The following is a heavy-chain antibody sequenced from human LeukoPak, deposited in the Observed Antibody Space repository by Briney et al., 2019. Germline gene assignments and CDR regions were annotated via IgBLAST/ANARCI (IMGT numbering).Heavy chain of an antibody. V-gene: IGHV3-48*03. Sequence: GRSLRLSCAASGFTFSSYEMNWVRQAPGKGLEWVSYISSFGSAIYYADSVKGRFTISRDNAKNSLYLQMNSLRAEDTAVYYCARVGPNWNNFDYWGQGTLVTVSS. J-gene: IGHJ4*02. CDR2: ISSFGSAI. D-gene: IGHD1/OR15-1a*01. CDR3: ARVGPNWNNFDY. CDR1: GFTFSSYE.